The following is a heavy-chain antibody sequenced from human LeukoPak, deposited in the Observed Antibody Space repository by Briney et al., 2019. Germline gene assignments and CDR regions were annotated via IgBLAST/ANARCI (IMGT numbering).Heavy chain of an antibody. CDR2: IWYDGSNK. CDR3: ARGLGPTVSPDY. CDR1: GFTFSSYG. V-gene: IGHV3-33*01. D-gene: IGHD4-17*01. J-gene: IGHJ4*02. Sequence: PGGSLRLSCAASGFTFSSYGMHWVRQAPGKGLEWVAVIWYDGSNKYYADSVKGRFTISRDNSKNTLYLQMNSLRAEDTAVYYCARGLGPTVSPDYWGQGTLVTVSS.